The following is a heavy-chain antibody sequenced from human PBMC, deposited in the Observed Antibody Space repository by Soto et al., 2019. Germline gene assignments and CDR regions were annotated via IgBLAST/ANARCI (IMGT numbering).Heavy chain of an antibody. CDR2: ISWDGGST. CDR1: GFTFDDYT. CDR3: AKTRGGWETNDVFDI. J-gene: IGHJ3*02. Sequence: GGSLRLSCAASGFTFDDYTMHWVRQAPGKGLEWVSLISWDGGSTYYADSVKGRFTISRDNSKNSLYLQMNSLRTEDTALYYCAKTRGGWETNDVFDIWGQGKMVTVSS. V-gene: IGHV3-43*01. D-gene: IGHD6-19*01.